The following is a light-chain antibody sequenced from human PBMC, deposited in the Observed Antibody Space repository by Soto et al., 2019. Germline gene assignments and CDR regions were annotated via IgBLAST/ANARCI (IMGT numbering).Light chain of an antibody. V-gene: IGKV3-20*01. CDR1: QSVSSSY. CDR3: QQYCSTPIFT. Sequence: EIVLTQSPGTLSLSPGERATLSCRASQSVSSSYFAWYQQQPGQAPRLLIYGASSRITIIPDRFSGSGSGTDFSLTISRLQPEDYAVYYCQQYCSTPIFTFGPGTKVDI. J-gene: IGKJ3*01. CDR2: GAS.